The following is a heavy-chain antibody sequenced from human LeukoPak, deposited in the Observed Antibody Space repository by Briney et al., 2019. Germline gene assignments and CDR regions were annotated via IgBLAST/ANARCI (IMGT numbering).Heavy chain of an antibody. D-gene: IGHD3-10*01. J-gene: IGHJ4*02. CDR3: ATALLWFGELLWPPLRH. Sequence: ASEKLSCNVSGYTLTGLSMHCIRQAPGKLLERVGGFDPEDGETIYAQKFQGRVTMTEDTSTDTAYMELSSLRSEDTAVYYCATALLWFGELLWPPLRHWGQGTLVTVSS. CDR2: FDPEDGET. CDR1: GYTLTGLS. V-gene: IGHV1-24*01.